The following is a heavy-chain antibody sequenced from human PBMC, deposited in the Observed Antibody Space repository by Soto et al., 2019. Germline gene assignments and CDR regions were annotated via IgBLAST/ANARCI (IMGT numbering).Heavy chain of an antibody. CDR3: LQTTPGEWNYYYMDV. D-gene: IGHD4-17*01. V-gene: IGHV3-73*01. Sequence: GGSLRLSCAASGFTFSGSAMHWVRQASGKGLEWVGRIRSKANSYATAYAASGKGRFTISRNDSKNTAYLQMNSLKTEDTAVYYCLQTTPGEWNYYYMDVWGKGTTVTVSS. J-gene: IGHJ6*03. CDR1: GFTFSGSA. CDR2: IRSKANSYAT.